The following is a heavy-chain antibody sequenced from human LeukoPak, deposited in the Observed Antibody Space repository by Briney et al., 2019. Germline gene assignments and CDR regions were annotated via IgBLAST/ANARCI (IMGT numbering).Heavy chain of an antibody. CDR3: AKPDILTGPPIYYFDY. J-gene: IGHJ4*02. CDR2: ISGSGGST. D-gene: IGHD3-9*01. V-gene: IGHV3-23*01. Sequence: PGGSLRLSCAASGFTFSSYAMSWVPQAPGKGLEWVSAISGSGGSTYYADSVKGRFTISRDNSKNTLYLQMNSLRAEDTAVYYCAKPDILTGPPIYYFDYWGQGTLVTVSS. CDR1: GFTFSSYA.